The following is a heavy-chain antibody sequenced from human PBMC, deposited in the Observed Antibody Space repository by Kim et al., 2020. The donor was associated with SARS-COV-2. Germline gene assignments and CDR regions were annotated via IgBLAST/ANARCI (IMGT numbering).Heavy chain of an antibody. CDR1: GFTFRTYA. J-gene: IGHJ6*02. CDR3: ARDDRLNAGRVIGMDV. Sequence: GGSLRLSCAASGFTFRTYAMNWVRQAPGGGLEWVSVMYSGAGGTYYADSVKGRFTISRDDSKDTLYLQMNSLRAEDKAVYYCARDDRLNAGRVIGMDVWGQGTTVTVSS. D-gene: IGHD3-16*01. CDR2: MYSGAGGT. V-gene: IGHV3-23*03.